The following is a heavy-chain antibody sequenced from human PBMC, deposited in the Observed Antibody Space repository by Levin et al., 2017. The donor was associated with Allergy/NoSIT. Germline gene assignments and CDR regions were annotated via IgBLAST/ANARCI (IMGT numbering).Heavy chain of an antibody. V-gene: IGHV4-34*01. CDR2: INHSGST. CDR3: ATGYSYGWYFDY. D-gene: IGHD5-18*01. Sequence: SQTLSLTCAVYGGSFSGYYWSWIRQPPGKGLEWIGEINHSGSTNYNPSLKSRVTISVDTSKNQFSLKLSSVTAADTAVYYCATGYSYGWYFDYWGQGTLVTVSS. CDR1: GGSFSGYY. J-gene: IGHJ4*02.